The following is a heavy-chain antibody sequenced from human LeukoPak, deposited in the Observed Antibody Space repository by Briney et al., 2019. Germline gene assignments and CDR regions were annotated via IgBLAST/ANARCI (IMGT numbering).Heavy chain of an antibody. J-gene: IGHJ3*02. Sequence: GGSLRLSCAASGFTVSSNYMSWVRQAPGKGLEWVSVIYSGGSTYYADSVKGRFTISRDNSKNTLYLQMNSLRAEDTAVYYCASTSKDSGVQGGQRGAFDIWGQGTMVTVSS. CDR3: ASTSKDSGVQGGQRGAFDI. CDR2: IYSGGST. V-gene: IGHV3-53*05. CDR1: GFTVSSNY. D-gene: IGHD3-10*01.